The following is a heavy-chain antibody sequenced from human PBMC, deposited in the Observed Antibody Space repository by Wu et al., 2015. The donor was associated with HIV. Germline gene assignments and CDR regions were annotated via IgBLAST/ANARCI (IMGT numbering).Heavy chain of an antibody. J-gene: IGHJ4*02. CDR1: GYTFTIYG. CDR2: ISAYNGNT. V-gene: IGHV1-18*01. CDR3: ARDSYYDSSGYYYSSYFDY. Sequence: QVQLVQSGPEVKKPGASVKVSCKTSGYTFTIYGISWVRQAPGQGLEWMGWISAYNGNTNYAQKLQGRVTMTTDTSTSTAYMELRSLRSDDTAVYYCARDSYYDSSGYYYSSYFDYWGQGTLVTVSS. D-gene: IGHD3-22*01.